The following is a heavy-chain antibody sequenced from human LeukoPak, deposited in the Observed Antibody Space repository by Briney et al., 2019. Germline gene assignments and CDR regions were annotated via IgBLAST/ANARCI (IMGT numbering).Heavy chain of an antibody. CDR2: INSDASVT. V-gene: IGHV3-74*01. D-gene: IGHD6-19*01. J-gene: IGHJ4*02. CDR3: ARVTAVAGTSVGVDA. CDR1: GFTFSNYW. Sequence: GGSLRLSCAASGFTFSNYWMHWVRQTPGKGLVWVSRINSDASVTTCADSVKGRFTISRDNAKNTLYLQMNSLRAEDTAVYYCARVTAVAGTSVGVDAWGQGILVTVSS.